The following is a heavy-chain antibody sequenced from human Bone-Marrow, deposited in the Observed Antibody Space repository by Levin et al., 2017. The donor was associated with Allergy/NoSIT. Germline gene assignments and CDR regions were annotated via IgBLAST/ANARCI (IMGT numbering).Heavy chain of an antibody. V-gene: IGHV3-23*01. CDR3: AKGGVGEAGGLDY. CDR2: IGKTGNT. Sequence: GGSLRLSCAASGFSFSSYAMTWVRQAPGKGLEWVSSIGKTGNTYYAESVKGRFSISRDNSKNTLNLQMDSLTADDTAVYHCAKGGVGEAGGLDYWGQGTLVIVSS. J-gene: IGHJ4*02. CDR1: GFSFSSYA. D-gene: IGHD2-15*01.